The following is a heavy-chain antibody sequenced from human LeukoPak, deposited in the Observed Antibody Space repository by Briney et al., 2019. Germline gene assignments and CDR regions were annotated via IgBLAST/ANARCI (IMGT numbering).Heavy chain of an antibody. V-gene: IGHV3-64*04. D-gene: IGHD1-20*01. Sequence: GGSLRLSCSASGFTFSNYAMHWVRQAPGKGLEYVSAIDDSGGSTSYTDSVKGRFTISRDNAKNSLYLQMNSLRDEDTAVYYCARALIGTGSFGYWGQGTLATVSS. CDR2: IDDSGGST. CDR3: ARALIGTGSFGY. J-gene: IGHJ4*02. CDR1: GFTFSNYA.